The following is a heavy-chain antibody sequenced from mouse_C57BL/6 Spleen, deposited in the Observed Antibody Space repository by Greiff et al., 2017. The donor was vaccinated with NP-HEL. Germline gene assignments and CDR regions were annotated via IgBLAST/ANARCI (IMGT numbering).Heavy chain of an antibody. J-gene: IGHJ2*01. CDR2: IWSGGST. V-gene: IGHV2-2*01. D-gene: IGHD1-1*01. Sequence: QVQLQQSGPGLVQPSQSLSITCTVSGFSLTSYGVHWVRQSPGKGLEWLGVIWSGGSTDYNAAFISRLSISKDNSKSQVFFKMNRLQADDTAIYYCARYYYGSSHLDYWGQGTTLTVSS. CDR3: ARYYYGSSHLDY. CDR1: GFSLTSYG.